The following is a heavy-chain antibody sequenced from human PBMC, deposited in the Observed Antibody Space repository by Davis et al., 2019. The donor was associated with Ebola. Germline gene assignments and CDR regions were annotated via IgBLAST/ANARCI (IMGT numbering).Heavy chain of an antibody. J-gene: IGHJ4*02. Sequence: PSETLSLTCTVSGGSISSSSYYWGWIRQPPGKGLEWIGYIYYSGSTYYNPSLKSRVTISVDTSKNQFSLKLSSVTAADTAVYYCARIWEAAAAIDYWGQGTLVTVSS. V-gene: IGHV4-31*03. CDR1: GGSISSSSYY. D-gene: IGHD6-13*01. CDR2: IYYSGST. CDR3: ARIWEAAAAIDY.